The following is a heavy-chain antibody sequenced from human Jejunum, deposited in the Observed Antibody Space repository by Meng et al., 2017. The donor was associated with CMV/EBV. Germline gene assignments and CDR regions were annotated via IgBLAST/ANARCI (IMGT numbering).Heavy chain of an antibody. D-gene: IGHD3-10*01. V-gene: IGHV3-11*05. J-gene: IGHJ4*02. CDR1: GFSFSEHY. CDR3: ARGNYPWYFDY. Sequence: VQFVESGEGLVKPGESMRLSCAASGFSFSEHYINWIRQAPGKGLEWIVYIGSSSSFTNYADSVKGRFTISRDNAKNSVYLQMNSLRAEDTAVYYCARGNYPWYFDYWGQGTLVTVSS. CDR2: IGSSSSFT.